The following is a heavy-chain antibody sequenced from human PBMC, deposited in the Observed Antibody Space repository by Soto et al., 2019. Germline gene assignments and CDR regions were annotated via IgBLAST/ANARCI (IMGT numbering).Heavy chain of an antibody. CDR2: IDNSGST. Sequence: SETLSLTCTVSGGSISTYYWSWIRQPPGKGLEWIGYIDNSGSTNFNPSLKSRVAISVDTSKKHLSLKLTSVSAADTAVYYCARPRRPPIIMDRGTCLLDAFDIWGQGTMVTVSS. J-gene: IGHJ3*02. V-gene: IGHV4-59*01. CDR1: GGSISTYY. D-gene: IGHD3-10*01. CDR3: ARPRRPPIIMDRGTCLLDAFDI.